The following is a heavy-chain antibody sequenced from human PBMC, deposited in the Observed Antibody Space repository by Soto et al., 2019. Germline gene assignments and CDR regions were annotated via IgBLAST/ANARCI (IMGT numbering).Heavy chain of an antibody. CDR3: AKGNSDYRPYYFDS. D-gene: IGHD3-22*01. CDR2: ISGSAGST. CDR1: GLTFSSYA. Sequence: EVQLLESGGGLVQTGGSLRLSCAASGLTFSSYAMSWVRQAPGKGLEWVSDISGSAGSTFHADSVKGRFTISRDNSMNTLYLQMNSLRAEASAVYYCAKGNSDYRPYYFDSWGQGTLVTVSS. V-gene: IGHV3-23*01. J-gene: IGHJ4*02.